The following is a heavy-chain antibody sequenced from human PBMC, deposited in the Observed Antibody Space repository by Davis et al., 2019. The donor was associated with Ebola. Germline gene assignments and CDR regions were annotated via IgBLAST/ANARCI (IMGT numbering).Heavy chain of an antibody. CDR1: GFTFSSYG. Sequence: GGSLRLSCAASGFTFSSYGMHWVRQAPGKGLEWVAVIWYDGSNKYYADSVKGRFTISRDNSKNSLYLQMNSLRTEDTALYYCAKASYARPGYCSSTSCYHVMSLDYWGQGTLVTVSS. CDR2: IWYDGSNK. J-gene: IGHJ4*02. D-gene: IGHD2-2*01. V-gene: IGHV3-33*03. CDR3: AKASYARPGYCSSTSCYHVMSLDY.